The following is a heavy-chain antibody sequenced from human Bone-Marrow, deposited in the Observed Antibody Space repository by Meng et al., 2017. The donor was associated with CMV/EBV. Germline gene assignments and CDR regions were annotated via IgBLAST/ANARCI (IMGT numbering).Heavy chain of an antibody. J-gene: IGHJ4*02. CDR3: ARSPFWSGYHYYFDY. CDR1: GGSFSNYY. CDR2: INHSGST. D-gene: IGHD3-3*01. V-gene: IGHV4-34*01. Sequence: SQTLSLPCAVYGGSFSNYYWSWIRQPPGKGLEWIGEINHSGSTNYNPSLKSRVTISVDTSKNQFSLQLSSVTAADTAVYYCARSPFWSGYHYYFDYWGQGTLVTVSS.